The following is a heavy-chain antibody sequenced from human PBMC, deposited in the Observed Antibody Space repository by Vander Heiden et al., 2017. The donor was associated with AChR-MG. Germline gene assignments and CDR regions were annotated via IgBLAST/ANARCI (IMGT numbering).Heavy chain of an antibody. CDR3: ASPKRNYVNYYYYGMDV. CDR1: GGTFSSYA. CDR2: IIPIFGTA. V-gene: IGHV1-69*06. J-gene: IGHJ6*02. Sequence: QVQLVQSGAEVKKPGSSVKVSCKASGGTFSSYAISWVRQAPGQGLEWMGGIIPIFGTANYAQKFQGRVTITADKSTSTAYMELSSLRSEDTAVYYCASPKRNYVNYYYYGMDVWGQGTTVTVSS. D-gene: IGHD4-4*01.